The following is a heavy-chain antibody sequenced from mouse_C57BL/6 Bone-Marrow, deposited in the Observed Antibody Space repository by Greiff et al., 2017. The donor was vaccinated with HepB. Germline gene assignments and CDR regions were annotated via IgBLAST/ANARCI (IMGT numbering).Heavy chain of an antibody. V-gene: IGHV1-53*01. Sequence: QVQLQQPGTELVKPGASVKLSCKASGYTFTSYWMHWVKQRPGQGLEWIGNINPSNGGTNYNEKVKSKATLTVDKSSSTAYMQLSSLTSEDSAVYYCARREIGDYGWYFDVWGTGTTVTVSS. CDR3: ARREIGDYGWYFDV. J-gene: IGHJ1*03. D-gene: IGHD2-13*01. CDR1: GYTFTSYW. CDR2: INPSNGGT.